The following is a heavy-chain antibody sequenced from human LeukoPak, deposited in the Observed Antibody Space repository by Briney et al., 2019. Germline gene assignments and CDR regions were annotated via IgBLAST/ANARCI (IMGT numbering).Heavy chain of an antibody. CDR3: VRDAASPDY. V-gene: IGHV3-7*01. Sequence: PGGSLRLSCAASGFTFSSYWMSWVRQAPGKGREWGANIKQDGSEKYYVDSGKGRFTISRDNANNSLFLQMHSLRVEDTALYYCVRDAASPDYWGQGTLVTVSS. D-gene: IGHD6-25*01. CDR2: IKQDGSEK. CDR1: GFTFSSYW. J-gene: IGHJ4*02.